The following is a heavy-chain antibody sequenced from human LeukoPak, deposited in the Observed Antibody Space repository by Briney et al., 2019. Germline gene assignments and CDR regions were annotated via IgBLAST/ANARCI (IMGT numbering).Heavy chain of an antibody. V-gene: IGHV3-66*01. Sequence: GGSLRLSCAASGLTVSDNFISWVRQAPGKGLEWVSVIYSGGSTYHAESVKGRFIISRDDSINTLYLQMNSLRAEDTAVYYCARDSSSYYFDYWGQGTLVTVSS. CDR3: ARDSSSYYFDY. J-gene: IGHJ4*02. D-gene: IGHD6-6*01. CDR1: GLTVSDNF. CDR2: IYSGGST.